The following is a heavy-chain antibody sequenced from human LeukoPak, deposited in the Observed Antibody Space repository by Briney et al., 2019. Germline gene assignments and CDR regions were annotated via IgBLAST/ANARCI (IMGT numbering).Heavy chain of an antibody. CDR3: ARGSNSNYGDKDV. V-gene: IGHV3-30-3*01. D-gene: IGHD4-11*01. CDR2: ISYDGSNK. J-gene: IGHJ6*03. Sequence: GGSLRLSCAASGFTFSSYAMHWVRQAPGKGLEWVAVISYDGSNKYYADSVKGRFTISRDNSKNTLYLQMNSLRAEDTAVYYCARGSNSNYGDKDVWGKGTTVTVSS. CDR1: GFTFSSYA.